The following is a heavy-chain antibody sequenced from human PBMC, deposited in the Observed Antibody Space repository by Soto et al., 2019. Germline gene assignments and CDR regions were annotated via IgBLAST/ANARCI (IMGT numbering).Heavy chain of an antibody. Sequence: QITLKESGPTLVKPTQTLTLTCTFSAFSLSTGGVGVGWIRQPPGKALEWLALIYWDDDKRYSPSLRSRLTISKDTSKNQVVLTMTNMDPVDTATYSCIQSRCGGDCLQSYASHYYYGMDVWGQGTTVTVSS. CDR1: AFSLSTGGVG. V-gene: IGHV2-5*02. J-gene: IGHJ6*02. D-gene: IGHD2-21*02. CDR3: IQSRCGGDCLQSYASHYYYGMDV. CDR2: IYWDDDK.